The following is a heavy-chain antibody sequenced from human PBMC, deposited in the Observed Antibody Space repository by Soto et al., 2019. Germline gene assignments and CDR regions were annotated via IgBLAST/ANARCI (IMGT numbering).Heavy chain of an antibody. CDR1: GFTFSSYS. CDR3: APHSGYYDY. J-gene: IGHJ4*02. D-gene: IGHD3-22*01. CDR2: ISSSSSTI. V-gene: IGHV3-48*01. Sequence: EVQLVESGGGLVQPGGSLRLSCAASGFTFSSYSMNWVRQAPGKGLEWVSYISSSSSTIYSADSVKGRFTISRDNAKNSLYLQLNSPRAEERAVYHCAPHSGYYDYWGQGTLCTASS.